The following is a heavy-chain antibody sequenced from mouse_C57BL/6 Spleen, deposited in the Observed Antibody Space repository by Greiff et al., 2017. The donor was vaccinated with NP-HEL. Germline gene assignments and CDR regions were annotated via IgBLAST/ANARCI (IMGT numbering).Heavy chain of an antibody. J-gene: IGHJ4*01. CDR2: IYPRSGNT. CDR3: ARSDRPHYYGSSYGYAMDY. Sequence: QVQLQQPGAELVKPGASVKMSCKASGYTFTSYWITWVKQRPGQGLEWIGEIYPRSGNTYYNEKFKGKATLTADKSSSTAYMELRSLTSEDSAVYFCARSDRPHYYGSSYGYAMDYWGQGTSVTVSS. D-gene: IGHD1-1*01. V-gene: IGHV1-55*01. CDR1: GYTFTSYW.